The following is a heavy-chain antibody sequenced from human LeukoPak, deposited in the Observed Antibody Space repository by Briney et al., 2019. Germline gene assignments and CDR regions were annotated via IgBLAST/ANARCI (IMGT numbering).Heavy chain of an antibody. Sequence: GGSLRLSCAASGFTFSDYYMSWIRQAPGKGLEWVSYISSSGSTIYYADSVKGRFTISRDNSKNTLYLQMNSLRAEDTAVYYCAKDLGSSGWYIDYWGQGTLVTVSS. CDR3: AKDLGSSGWYIDY. CDR1: GFTFSDYY. D-gene: IGHD6-19*01. V-gene: IGHV3-11*01. CDR2: ISSSGSTI. J-gene: IGHJ4*02.